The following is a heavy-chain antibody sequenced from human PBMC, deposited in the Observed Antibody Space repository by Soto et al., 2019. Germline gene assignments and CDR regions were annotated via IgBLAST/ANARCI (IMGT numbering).Heavy chain of an antibody. D-gene: IGHD1-1*01. CDR3: ARTLPNRQLFDS. V-gene: IGHV4-59*01. J-gene: IGHJ4*02. Sequence: PSETLSLTCTVSGGFIWGWIRQSPDKGLEWIGYNYNSGRYNYNPSLESRLTISIDTSKNQFSLRLASVTAADTAVYYCARTLPNRQLFDSWSQGTLVTVSS. CDR2: NYNSGRY. CDR1: GGFI.